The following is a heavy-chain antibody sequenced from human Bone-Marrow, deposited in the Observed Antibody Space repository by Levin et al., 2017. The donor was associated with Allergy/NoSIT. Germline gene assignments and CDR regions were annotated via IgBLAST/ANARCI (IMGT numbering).Heavy chain of an antibody. CDR2: IYYSGIT. CDR3: ARHHGSGGVPFYFDY. Sequence: SETLSLICSVSGDSISSYYWSWIRQPPGKGLEWIGYIYYSGITDYNPSLKTRVTISIDTSKNQFSLKLSSVTAADTAVFYCARHHGSGGVPFYFDYWGQGALVTVSS. J-gene: IGHJ4*02. D-gene: IGHD3-10*01. CDR1: GDSISSYY. V-gene: IGHV4-59*08.